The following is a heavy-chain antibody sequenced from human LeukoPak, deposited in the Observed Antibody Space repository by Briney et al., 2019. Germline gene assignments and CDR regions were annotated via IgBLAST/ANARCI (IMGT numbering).Heavy chain of an antibody. D-gene: IGHD6-13*01. CDR1: GFTFDDYG. CDR2: ISWDGGST. J-gene: IGHJ4*02. Sequence: PGGTLRLSCAASGFTFDDYGVHWVRQAPGKGPEWVSLISWDGGSTYYAASVRGRFTISRDNRKNSLYLQMNSLRTEDTALYYCAKDSSSWYYYWGQGTLVTVS. CDR3: AKDSSSWYYY. V-gene: IGHV3-43*02.